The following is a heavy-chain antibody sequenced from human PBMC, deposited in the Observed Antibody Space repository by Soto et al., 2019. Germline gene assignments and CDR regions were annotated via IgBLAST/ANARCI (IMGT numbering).Heavy chain of an antibody. CDR1: GGSFSGYY. V-gene: IGHV4-34*01. J-gene: IGHJ4*02. CDR3: AIGGGPLY. D-gene: IGHD3-16*01. CDR2: INHSGST. Sequence: QVQLQQWGAGLLKPSETLSLTCAVYGGSFSGYYWSWIRQPPGKGLEWIGEINHSGSTNYNPSLKSRVTLSVDTSKNQFSLKLSSVTAADTAVYYCAIGGGPLYWGQGTLVTVSS.